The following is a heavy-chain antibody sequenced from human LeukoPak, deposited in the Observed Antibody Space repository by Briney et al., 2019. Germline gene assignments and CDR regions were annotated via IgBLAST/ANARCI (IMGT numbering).Heavy chain of an antibody. CDR3: ARDDILTGYYLY. Sequence: SETLSLTCAVYGGSFSGYYWSWIRQPPGKGLEWIGEINHSGSTNYNPSLKSRVTISVDTSKNQFSLKLSSVTAADTAVYYCARDDILTGYYLYWGQGTLVTVSS. CDR2: INHSGST. D-gene: IGHD3-9*01. J-gene: IGHJ4*02. CDR1: GGSFSGYY. V-gene: IGHV4-34*01.